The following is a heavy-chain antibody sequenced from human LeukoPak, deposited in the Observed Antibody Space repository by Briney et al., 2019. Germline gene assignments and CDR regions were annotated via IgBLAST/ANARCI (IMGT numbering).Heavy chain of an antibody. Sequence: SETLSLTCAVYGGSFSGYYWSWIRQPPGKGLEWIGEINHSGSTNYNPSLKSRVTISVDTSKNQFSLKLSSVTAADTAVYHCARAYDSSGLYYYYGMDVRGQGTTVTVSS. D-gene: IGHD3-22*01. J-gene: IGHJ6*02. CDR1: GGSFSGYY. V-gene: IGHV4-34*01. CDR2: INHSGST. CDR3: ARAYDSSGLYYYYGMDV.